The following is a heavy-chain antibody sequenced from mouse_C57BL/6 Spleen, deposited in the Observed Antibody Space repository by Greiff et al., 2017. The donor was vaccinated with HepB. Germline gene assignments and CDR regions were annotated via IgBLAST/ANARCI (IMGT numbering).Heavy chain of an antibody. J-gene: IGHJ4*01. D-gene: IGHD3-1*01. CDR1: GYTFTSYW. Sequence: VQLQQPGAELVRPGTSVKLSCKASGYTFTSYWMHWVKQRPGQGLEWIGVIDPSDSYTNYNQKFKGKATLTVDTSSSTAYMQLSSLTSEDSAVYYGARSGRTDAMDYWGQGTSVTVSS. CDR3: ARSGRTDAMDY. CDR2: IDPSDSYT. V-gene: IGHV1-59*01.